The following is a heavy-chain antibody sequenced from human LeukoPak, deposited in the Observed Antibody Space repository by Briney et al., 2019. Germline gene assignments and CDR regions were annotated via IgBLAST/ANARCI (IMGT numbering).Heavy chain of an antibody. D-gene: IGHD3-10*01. V-gene: IGHV3-21*01. CDR2: ISSSSYI. J-gene: IGHJ4*02. Sequence: GGSLRLSCAASGFTFSSYSMNWVRQAPGKGLEWASSISSSSYIYYADSVKGRFTISRDNAKNSLYLQMNSPRAEDTAVYYCARDSVRVGYGSGSLPFYWGQGTLVTVSS. CDR1: GFTFSSYS. CDR3: ARDSVRVGYGSGSLPFY.